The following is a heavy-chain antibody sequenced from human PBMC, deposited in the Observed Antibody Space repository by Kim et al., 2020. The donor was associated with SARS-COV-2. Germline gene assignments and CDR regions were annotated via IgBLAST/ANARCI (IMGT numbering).Heavy chain of an antibody. CDR1: GYRFTTSY. D-gene: IGHD5-12*01. V-gene: IGHV1-46*01. CDR3: ARDPSVATTAQFDY. CDR2: INPTVGST. J-gene: IGHJ4*02. Sequence: ASVKVSCKASGYRFTTSYIHWVRQAPGQGLEWMGIINPTVGSTSYAQKFQDRLIMTRDTSTQTFYMELTSLTSDYTAVYYCARDPSVATTAQFDYWGQGTLVTVSS.